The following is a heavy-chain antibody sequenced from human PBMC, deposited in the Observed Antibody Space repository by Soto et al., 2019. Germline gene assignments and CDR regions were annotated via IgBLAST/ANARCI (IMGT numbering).Heavy chain of an antibody. Sequence: GESLKISCKISGYRFSSFWIAWVRQKPGKGLEWMGIIYPGDATTIYSPSFQGRLTISVDMSISTAHLQWYDLKASDSAMYYCARTGVGPTYFDVWGQGRQVTVSS. CDR2: IYPGDATT. CDR3: ARTGVGPTYFDV. V-gene: IGHV5-51*01. D-gene: IGHD1-26*01. CDR1: GYRFSSFW. J-gene: IGHJ4*02.